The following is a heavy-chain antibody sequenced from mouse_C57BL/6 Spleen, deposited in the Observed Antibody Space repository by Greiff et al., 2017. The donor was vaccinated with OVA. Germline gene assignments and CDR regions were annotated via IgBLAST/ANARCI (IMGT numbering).Heavy chain of an antibody. V-gene: IGHV1-26*01. CDR1: GYTFTDYY. J-gene: IGHJ3*01. D-gene: IGHD1-1*01. CDR2: INPNNGGT. CDR3: ATTVRFAY. Sequence: VQLQQSGPELVKPGASVKISCKASGYTFTDYYMNWVKQSHGKSLEWIGDINPNNGGTSYNQKFKGKATLTVDKSSSTAYMELRSLTSEDSAVYYCATTVRFAYWGQGTLVTVSA.